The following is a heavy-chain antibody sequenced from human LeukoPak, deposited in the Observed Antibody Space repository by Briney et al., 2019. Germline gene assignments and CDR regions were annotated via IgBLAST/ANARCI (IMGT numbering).Heavy chain of an antibody. V-gene: IGHV4-59*01. CDR3: ARVTGYMIEDYFDY. J-gene: IGHJ4*02. Sequence: SETLSLTCTVSGYSISSGFYWGWIRQPPGKGLEWIGYIYYSGSTNYKPSLKSRVTISVETSKNQFSLKLRSVTAADTAVYYCARVTGYMIEDYFDYWGQGTLVTVSS. CDR1: GYSISSGFY. CDR2: IYYSGST. D-gene: IGHD3-22*01.